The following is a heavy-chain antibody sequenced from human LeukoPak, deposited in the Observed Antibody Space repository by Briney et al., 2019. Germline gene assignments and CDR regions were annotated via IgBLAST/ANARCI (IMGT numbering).Heavy chain of an antibody. D-gene: IGHD4-17*01. V-gene: IGHV1-2*02. Sequence: ASVKVSCKASGYTFTGYYMHWVRQAPGQGLEWMGWINPNSGGTNYAQKFQGRVTITRDTSISTAYMELSSLRSDDTAVYYCAREGDYGDYGDYWGQGTLVTVSS. CDR3: AREGDYGDYGDY. J-gene: IGHJ4*02. CDR2: INPNSGGT. CDR1: GYTFTGYY.